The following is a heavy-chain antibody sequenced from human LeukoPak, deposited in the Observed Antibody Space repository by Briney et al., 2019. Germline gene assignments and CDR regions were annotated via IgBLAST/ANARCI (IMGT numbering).Heavy chain of an antibody. CDR3: AGAYSSSARFDY. D-gene: IGHD6-13*01. Sequence: SETLSLTCTVSGGSISSYYWSWIRQPPGKGLEWIGYIYYSGSTNYNPSLKSRVTISVDTSKNQFSLKLSSVTAADTAVYYCAGAYSSSARFDYWGQGTLVTVSS. V-gene: IGHV4-59*01. CDR1: GGSISSYY. CDR2: IYYSGST. J-gene: IGHJ4*02.